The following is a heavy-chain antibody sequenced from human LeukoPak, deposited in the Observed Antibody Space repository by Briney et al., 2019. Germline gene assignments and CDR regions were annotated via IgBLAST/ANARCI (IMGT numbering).Heavy chain of an antibody. CDR3: ARALMATIYYFDY. V-gene: IGHV3-53*01. Sequence: GGSLRLSCVAYGFTVSSNYMSWVRQAPGKGLEWVSLLYTGGTTYYADSVEGRFTISRDDSKNTIYLQMNSLRAEDTAVHYCARALMATIYYFDYWGQGTLVTVSS. CDR1: GFTVSSNY. CDR2: LYTGGTT. J-gene: IGHJ4*02. D-gene: IGHD5-24*01.